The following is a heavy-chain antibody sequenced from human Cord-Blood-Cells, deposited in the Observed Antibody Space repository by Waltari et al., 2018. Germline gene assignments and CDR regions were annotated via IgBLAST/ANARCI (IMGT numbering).Heavy chain of an antibody. CDR1: GGTFSSYA. D-gene: IGHD1-26*01. CDR3: ARVGGSYYAFDI. V-gene: IGHV1-69*04. J-gene: IGHJ3*02. CDR2: ISPILGMA. Sequence: QVQLVQSGAEVKKPGSSVKVSCKASGGTFSSYAISWVRQAPGQGLEWMGGISPILGMANYAQKFQGRVTITADESTSTAYRELSSLRSEDTAVYYCARVGGSYYAFDIWGQGTMVTVSS.